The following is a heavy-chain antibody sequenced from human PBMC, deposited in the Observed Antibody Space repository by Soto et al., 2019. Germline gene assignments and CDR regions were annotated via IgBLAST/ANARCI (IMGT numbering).Heavy chain of an antibody. CDR2: IFSSGST. Sequence: SETLSLTCTVSGGSITDYSWVWIRQPAGKGLEWIGRIFSSGSTNYNPSLKGRITMSLDTSKNQFSLKLNSATATDTAVYFCARDQGAVVNADNWFDPWGQGILVTVSS. CDR1: GGSITDYS. J-gene: IGHJ5*02. V-gene: IGHV4-4*07. D-gene: IGHD2-21*01. CDR3: ARDQGAVVNADNWFDP.